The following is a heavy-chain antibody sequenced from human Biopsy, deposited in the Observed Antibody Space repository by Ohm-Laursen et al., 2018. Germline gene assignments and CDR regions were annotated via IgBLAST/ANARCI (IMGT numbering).Heavy chain of an antibody. Sequence: ASVKVSCKASGYTYTSYGISWVRQAPGQGPEWMGWISGYNGNTVYPQNHQGRVTLTRDTSISTAYVDLSSLRSDDTAVYYCTRGGYYYDSLAYYYWFDPWGQGTLVTVSS. V-gene: IGHV1-18*01. D-gene: IGHD3-22*01. CDR3: TRGGYYYDSLAYYYWFDP. CDR2: ISGYNGNT. J-gene: IGHJ5*02. CDR1: GYTYTSYG.